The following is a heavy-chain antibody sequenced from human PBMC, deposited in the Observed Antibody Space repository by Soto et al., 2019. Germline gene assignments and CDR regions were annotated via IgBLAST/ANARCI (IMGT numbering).Heavy chain of an antibody. J-gene: IGHJ4*02. CDR3: ARDARSSSYDY. D-gene: IGHD6-13*01. CDR1: GGTFSSYG. Sequence: QVQLVQSGAEVKKPGSSVKVSCKSSGGTFSSYGINWVRQAPGQGPEWMGMIIPNFGTPKYAQKFQGRVTITADESTSTSYMELSSLRSEDTAMYYCARDARSSSYDYWGQGTLVTVSS. CDR2: IIPNFGTP. V-gene: IGHV1-69*18.